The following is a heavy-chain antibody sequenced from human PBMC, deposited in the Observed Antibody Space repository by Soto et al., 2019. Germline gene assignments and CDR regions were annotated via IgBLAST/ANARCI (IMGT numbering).Heavy chain of an antibody. D-gene: IGHD6-19*01. CDR3: AKDLKSSGVGFDP. V-gene: IGHV3-30*18. CDR2: ISYDGSNK. Sequence: GGSLRLSCAASGFTFSSYGMHWVRQAPGKGLEWVAVISYDGSNKYYADSVKGRFTISRDNSKNTLYLQMNSLRAEDTAVYYCAKDLKSSGVGFDPWGQGTLVTVSS. CDR1: GFTFSSYG. J-gene: IGHJ5*02.